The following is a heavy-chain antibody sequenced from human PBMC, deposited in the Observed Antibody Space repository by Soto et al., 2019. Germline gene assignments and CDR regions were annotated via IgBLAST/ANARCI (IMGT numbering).Heavy chain of an antibody. V-gene: IGHV3-30*18. D-gene: IGHD3-3*01. Sequence: GGSLSLSCAASGFTFSSYGMHWVRQAPGKGLEWVAVISYDGSNKYYVDSVKGRFTISRDNSKNTLYLQMNGLRAEDTAVYYCEKARTTYYDFWSGYYSYGMDVWGQGITVIVSS. J-gene: IGHJ6*02. CDR1: GFTFSSYG. CDR3: EKARTTYYDFWSGYYSYGMDV. CDR2: ISYDGSNK.